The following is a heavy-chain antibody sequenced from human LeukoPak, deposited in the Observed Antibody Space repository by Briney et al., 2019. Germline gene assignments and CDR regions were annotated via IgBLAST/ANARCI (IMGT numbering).Heavy chain of an antibody. V-gene: IGHV3-23*01. J-gene: IGHJ4*02. CDR1: GFTFSSYA. CDR2: ISGSGGST. CDR3: AKGGRDYGDYAPDY. D-gene: IGHD4-17*01. Sequence: PGGSLRLSCAASGFTFSSYAMSWVRQAPGKGLEWVSAISGSGGSTYYADSVKGRFTISRDNSKNTLYLQMNSLRAEDTAVYYCAKGGRDYGDYAPDYWGQGTLVTVSS.